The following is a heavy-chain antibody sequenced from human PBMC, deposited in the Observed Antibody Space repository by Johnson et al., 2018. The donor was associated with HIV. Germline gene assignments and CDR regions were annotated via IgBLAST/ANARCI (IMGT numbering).Heavy chain of an antibody. CDR3: ARGYILTGYSGVFDM. V-gene: IGHV3-66*01. Sequence: MQLVESGGGLVQPGGSLRLSCAASGFSIRSNYMSWIRQAPGKGLEWVSVIHSGDTTYYADSVKGRFTISRDNSKNTVYLQMNSLRAEDTAVYYCARGYILTGYSGVFDMWGHGTMVTVSS. D-gene: IGHD3-9*01. CDR1: GFSIRSNY. J-gene: IGHJ3*02. CDR2: IHSGDTT.